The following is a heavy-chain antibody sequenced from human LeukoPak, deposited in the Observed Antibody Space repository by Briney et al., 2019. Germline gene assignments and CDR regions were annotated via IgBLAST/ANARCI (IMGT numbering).Heavy chain of an antibody. CDR2: ISSSGSTI. CDR1: GFTFSSYE. D-gene: IGHD3-3*01. V-gene: IGHV3-48*03. CDR3: ARENTIFGVVTGYYFDS. J-gene: IGHJ4*02. Sequence: QPGRSLRLSCAASGFTFSSYEMNWVRQAPGKGLEWVSYISSSGSTIYYADSVKGRFTISRDNAKNSLYLQMNSLRAEDTAVYYCARENTIFGVVTGYYFDSWGQGTLVTVSS.